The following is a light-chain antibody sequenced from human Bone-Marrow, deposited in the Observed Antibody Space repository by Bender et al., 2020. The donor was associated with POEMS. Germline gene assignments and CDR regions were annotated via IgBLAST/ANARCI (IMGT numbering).Light chain of an antibody. Sequence: QSVLTQPPSASGTPGQRVTISCSGSSSNIGSNFVYWYQHLPGTAPKVLIYGNKQRPSGVPDRFSGSESGTSASLAISGLQSEDEADYYCAVWDDSLNGWVFGGGTKLTVL. J-gene: IGLJ3*02. CDR3: AVWDDSLNGWV. CDR1: SSNIGSNF. CDR2: GNK. V-gene: IGLV1-44*01.